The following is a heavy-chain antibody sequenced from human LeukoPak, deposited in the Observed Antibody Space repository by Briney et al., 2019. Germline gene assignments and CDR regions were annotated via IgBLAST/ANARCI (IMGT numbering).Heavy chain of an antibody. D-gene: IGHD5-18*01. CDR2: INHSGST. V-gene: IGHV4-34*01. J-gene: IGHJ4*02. CDR1: GGSFSGYY. Sequence: PSETLSLTYAVYGGSFSGYYWSWIRQPPGKGLEWIGEINHSGSTNYNPSLKSRVTISVGTSKNQFSLKLSSVTAADTAVYYCATLGYSYGYDDYWGQGTLVTVSS. CDR3: ATLGYSYGYDDY.